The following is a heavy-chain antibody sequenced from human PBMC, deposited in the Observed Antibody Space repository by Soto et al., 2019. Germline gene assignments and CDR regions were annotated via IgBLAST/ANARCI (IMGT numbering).Heavy chain of an antibody. CDR2: IYSGGST. V-gene: IGHV3-53*01. Sequence: GGSLRLSCAASGFTVSSNYMSWVRQAPGKGLEWVSVIYSGGSTYYADSVKGRFTISRDNSKNTLYLQMNSLRAEDTAVYYCASKTQNTYGGLGYWGQGTLVTVSS. J-gene: IGHJ4*02. D-gene: IGHD4-17*01. CDR3: ASKTQNTYGGLGY. CDR1: GFTVSSNY.